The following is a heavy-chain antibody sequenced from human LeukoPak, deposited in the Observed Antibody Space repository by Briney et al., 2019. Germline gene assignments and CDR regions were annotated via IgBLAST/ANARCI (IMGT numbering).Heavy chain of an antibody. CDR1: GFTFSDQY. V-gene: IGHV3-11*04. CDR3: ARADSTDGFDI. Sequence: GGSLRLSCAASGFTFSDQYMTWIRQAPGKGLEWVSYIGSSGTTVYYADSVKGRFTISRDNANSSLYLEMSSLRADDSALYYCARADSTDGFDIWGHGTMVTVSS. J-gene: IGHJ3*02. CDR2: IGSSGTTV. D-gene: IGHD3/OR15-3a*01.